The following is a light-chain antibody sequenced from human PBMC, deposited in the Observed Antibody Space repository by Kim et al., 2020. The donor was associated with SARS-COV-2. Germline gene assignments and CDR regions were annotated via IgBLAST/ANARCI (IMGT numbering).Light chain of an antibody. CDR2: EDN. CDR1: SGSIASNY. J-gene: IGLJ3*02. V-gene: IGLV6-57*04. Sequence: NFMLTQPHSVSESPGKTVTISCTRSSGSIASNYVQWYQQRPGSAPTTVIYEDNQRPSGVPDRFSGSIDSSSNSASLTISGLKTEDEADYYCQSYDSSKGNWVFGGGTQLTV. CDR3: QSYDSSKGNWV.